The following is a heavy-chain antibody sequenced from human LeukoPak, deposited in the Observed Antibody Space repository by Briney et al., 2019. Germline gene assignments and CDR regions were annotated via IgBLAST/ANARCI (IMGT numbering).Heavy chain of an antibody. CDR1: GGSISSYY. CDR3: ARGAHSSSSNWFDP. CDR2: IYYSGST. V-gene: IGHV4-59*12. Sequence: KPSETLSLTCTVSGGSISSYYWSWIRQPPGKGLEWIGYIYYSGSTNYNPSLKSRVTISVDTSKNQFSLKLSSVTAADTAVYYCARGAHSSSSNWFDPWGQGTLVTVSS. D-gene: IGHD6-6*01. J-gene: IGHJ5*02.